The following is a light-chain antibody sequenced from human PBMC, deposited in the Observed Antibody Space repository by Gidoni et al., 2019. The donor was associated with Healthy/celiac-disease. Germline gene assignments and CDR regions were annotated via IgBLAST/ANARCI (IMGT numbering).Light chain of an antibody. V-gene: IGKV3D-15*01. CDR2: GAS. CDR1: QSVTSN. J-gene: IGKJ2*01. Sequence: EIVLTQSPATLSVSPGERATLSGRASQSVTSNLAWYQQKPGQAPRLLIYGASTRATGLPARFSGSGSGTEFTLTISSLQSEDFAVYYCQQYNNWPYTFGQGTKLEIK. CDR3: QQYNNWPYT.